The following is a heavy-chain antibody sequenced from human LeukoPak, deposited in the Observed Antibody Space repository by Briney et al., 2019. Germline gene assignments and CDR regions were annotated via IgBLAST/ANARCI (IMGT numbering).Heavy chain of an antibody. J-gene: IGHJ6*03. CDR1: GGSFSGYY. CDR3: ARGPYYYYLDV. CDR2: INHSGST. V-gene: IGHV4-34*01. Sequence: PSESLSLTCAVYGGSFSGYYLSWIRQPPGKGLEWIGEINHSGSTNYNPSLKSRVTISVDTSKNQFSLKLSSVTAADTAVYYCARGPYYYYLDVWGKGTTVTVSS.